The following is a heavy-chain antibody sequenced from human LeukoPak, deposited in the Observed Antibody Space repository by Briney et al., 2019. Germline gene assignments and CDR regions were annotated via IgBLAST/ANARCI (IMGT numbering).Heavy chain of an antibody. CDR1: GFTFSSYW. J-gene: IGHJ4*02. V-gene: IGHV3-7*05. CDR2: IKEDGGER. CDR3: AKDKGDFWSGHHY. D-gene: IGHD3-3*01. Sequence: GGSLRLSCAASGFTFSSYWMSWVRQAPGKGLEWVANIKEDGGERHYVDSVKGRFTISRDNAKNSLYLQMSSLRAEDTAVYYCAKDKGDFWSGHHYWGQGTLVTVSS.